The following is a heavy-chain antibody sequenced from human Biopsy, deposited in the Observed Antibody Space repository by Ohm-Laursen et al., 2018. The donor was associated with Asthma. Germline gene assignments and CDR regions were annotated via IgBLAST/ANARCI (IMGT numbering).Heavy chain of an antibody. CDR1: GFTFHNYV. Sequence: SLRLSCTASGFTFHNYVMHWVRQAPGKGLDWVAVIPFDGSNKNYTDSVKGRFTISRDNSRNTLHLQMNSLRAEDTAVYYCAKDVFPGWELRRGPDYWGQGTLVTVSS. V-gene: IGHV3-30*18. D-gene: IGHD1-26*01. CDR3: AKDVFPGWELRRGPDY. CDR2: IPFDGSNK. J-gene: IGHJ4*02.